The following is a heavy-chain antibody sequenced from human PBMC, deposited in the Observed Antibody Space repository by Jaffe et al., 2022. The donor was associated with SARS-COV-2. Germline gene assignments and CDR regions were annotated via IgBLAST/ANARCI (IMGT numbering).Heavy chain of an antibody. CDR2: IYYSGST. CDR1: GGSISSSSYY. Sequence: QLQLQESGPGLVKPSETLSLTCTVSGGSISSSSYYWGWIRQPPGKGLEWIGSIYYSGSTYYNPSLKSRVTISVDTSKNQFSLKLSSVTAADTAVYYCAITGGSTVTTGFDLWGRGTLVTVSS. CDR3: AITGGSTVTTGFDL. D-gene: IGHD4-17*01. V-gene: IGHV4-39*01. J-gene: IGHJ2*01.